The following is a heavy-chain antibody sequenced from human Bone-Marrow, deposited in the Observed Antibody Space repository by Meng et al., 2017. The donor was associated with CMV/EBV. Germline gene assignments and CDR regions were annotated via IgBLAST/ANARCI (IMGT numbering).Heavy chain of an antibody. J-gene: IGHJ6*02. CDR3: ARDVGRHMDV. CDR2: INTDGSIT. CDR1: GFTFSTSW. Sequence: GESLKISCVAFGFTFSTSWIHWVRQAPGKGPVWVSIINTDGSITRYVDSVKGRFTISRDNAKNTLFLQMNSLRADDTAVYYCARDVGRHMDVWGQGTTVTVSS. D-gene: IGHD1-26*01. V-gene: IGHV3-74*01.